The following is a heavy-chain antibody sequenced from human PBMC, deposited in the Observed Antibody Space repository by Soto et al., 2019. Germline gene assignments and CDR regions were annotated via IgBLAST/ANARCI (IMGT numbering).Heavy chain of an antibody. D-gene: IGHD3-22*01. CDR2: IYYSGST. J-gene: IGHJ4*02. CDR1: GGSISSGGYY. CDR3: ARAYDSSGYYTPTFDY. V-gene: IGHV4-31*03. Sequence: QVQLQESGPGLVKPSQTLSLTCTVSGGSISSGGYYWSWIRQQPGKGLEWIGYIYYSGSTYYNPSLKSRVTISVDTSKNQFSLKLSSVTAADTAVYYCARAYDSSGYYTPTFDYWGQGTLVTVSS.